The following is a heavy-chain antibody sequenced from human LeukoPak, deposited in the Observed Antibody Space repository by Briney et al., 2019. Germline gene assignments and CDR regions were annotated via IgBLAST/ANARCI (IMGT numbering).Heavy chain of an antibody. J-gene: IGHJ4*02. V-gene: IGHV3-11*01. CDR3: AKAFTALVFFEY. CDR2: ISPNGQTI. D-gene: IGHD5-18*01. CDR1: GFTFIDFY. Sequence: GGSLRLSCAASGFTFIDFYMTWVRQAPGMGLEWVAYISPNGQTIYYAESLQGRFTVSRDNAKSSLFLQMNNLGAEDTAVYYCAKAFTALVFFEYWGQGTLVTVSS.